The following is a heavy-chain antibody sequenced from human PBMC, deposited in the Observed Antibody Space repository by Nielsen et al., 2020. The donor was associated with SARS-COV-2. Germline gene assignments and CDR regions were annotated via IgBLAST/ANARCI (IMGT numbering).Heavy chain of an antibody. CDR1: GFTFSSYA. CDR3: ARDSGGYLDY. D-gene: IGHD2-15*01. J-gene: IGHJ4*02. CDR2: ISYDGSNK. Sequence: GESLKIFCAASGFTFSSYAMHWVRQAPGKGLEWVAVISYDGSNKYYADSVKGRFTISRDNSKNTLYLQMNSLRAEDTAVYYCARDSGGYLDYWGQGTLVTVSS. V-gene: IGHV3-30-3*01.